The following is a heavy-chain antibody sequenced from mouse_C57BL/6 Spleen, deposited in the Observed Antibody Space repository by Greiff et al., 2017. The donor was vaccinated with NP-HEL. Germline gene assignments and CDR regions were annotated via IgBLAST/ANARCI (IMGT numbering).Heavy chain of an antibody. D-gene: IGHD2-1*01. Sequence: EVMLVESGGGLVKPGGSLKLSCAASGFTFSSYAMSWVRQTPEKRLEWVATISDGGSYTYYPDNVKGRFTISRDNAKNNLYLQMSHLKSEDTAMYYCARDPFYYGNYETFSFAYWGQGTLVTVSA. CDR3: ARDPFYYGNYETFSFAY. CDR2: ISDGGSYT. J-gene: IGHJ3*01. V-gene: IGHV5-4*01. CDR1: GFTFSSYA.